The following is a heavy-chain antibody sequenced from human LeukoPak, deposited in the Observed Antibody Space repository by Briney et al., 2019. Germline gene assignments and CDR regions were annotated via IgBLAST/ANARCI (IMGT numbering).Heavy chain of an antibody. D-gene: IGHD2-2*01. CDR1: GYTFTSYA. V-gene: IGHV1-3*01. J-gene: IGHJ4*02. CDR2: INAGNGNT. Sequence: GESLKISCKASGYTFTSYAMHWVRQAPGQRLEWMGWINAGNGNTKYSQKFQGRVTITRDTSASTAYMELSSLRSEDTAVYYCARDIYCSSTSCLDYWGQGTLVTVSS. CDR3: ARDIYCSSTSCLDY.